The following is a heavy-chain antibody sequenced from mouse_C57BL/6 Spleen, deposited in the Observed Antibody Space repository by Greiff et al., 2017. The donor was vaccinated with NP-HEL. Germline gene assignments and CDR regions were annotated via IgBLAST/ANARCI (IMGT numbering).Heavy chain of an antibody. Sequence: QVQLKESGPGLVAPSQSLSITCTVSGFSLTSYGVHWVRQPPGKGLEWLVVIWSDGSTTYNSALKSRLSISKDNSKSQVFLKMNSLQTDDTAMYYCARENYYGNHYYAMDYWGQGTSVTVSS. CDR2: IWSDGST. D-gene: IGHD2-1*01. J-gene: IGHJ4*01. CDR1: GFSLTSYG. V-gene: IGHV2-6*03. CDR3: ARENYYGNHYYAMDY.